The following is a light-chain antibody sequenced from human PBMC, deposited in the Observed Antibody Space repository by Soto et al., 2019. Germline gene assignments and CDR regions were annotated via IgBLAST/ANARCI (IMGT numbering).Light chain of an antibody. CDR2: DAS. Sequence: EIVLTQSPATLSLSPGERATLSCRGSQSVSSYLAWYQQKPGQAHRLLIYDASTRATGIPARFSGSGSGTEFTLTISSLQSEDFAVYYCQQYNNWPPWTVGQGTKVDIK. V-gene: IGKV3-15*01. CDR3: QQYNNWPPWT. J-gene: IGKJ1*01. CDR1: QSVSSY.